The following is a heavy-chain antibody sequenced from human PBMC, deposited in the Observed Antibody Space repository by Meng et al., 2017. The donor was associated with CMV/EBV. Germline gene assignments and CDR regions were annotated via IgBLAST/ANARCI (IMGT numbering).Heavy chain of an antibody. Sequence: GGSLRLSCAASGFTFRDYYMSGIRQAPGKGLEWVSYISSSGSTIYYADSVKGRFTISRDNAKNSLYLQMNSLRAEDTAVYYCAANIGGSYEGLYYFDYWGQGTLVTVSS. CDR2: ISSSGSTI. CDR1: GFTFRDYY. CDR3: AANIGGSYEGLYYFDY. D-gene: IGHD1-26*01. V-gene: IGHV3-11*01. J-gene: IGHJ4*02.